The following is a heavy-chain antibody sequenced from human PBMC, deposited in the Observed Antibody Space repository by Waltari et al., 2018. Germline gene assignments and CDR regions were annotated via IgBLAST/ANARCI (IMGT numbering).Heavy chain of an antibody. Sequence: QVQLQESGPGLVKPSETLYLTCAVSGYSISSGSYWGWIRQPPGKGLEWIGSIYHSGSTYYNPSLKSRVTISVDTSKNQFSLKLSSVTAADTAVYYCARHVRFLGRGDYWGQGTLVTVSS. CDR2: IYHSGST. CDR1: GYSISSGSY. CDR3: ARHVRFLGRGDY. J-gene: IGHJ4*02. V-gene: IGHV4-38-2*01. D-gene: IGHD3-3*01.